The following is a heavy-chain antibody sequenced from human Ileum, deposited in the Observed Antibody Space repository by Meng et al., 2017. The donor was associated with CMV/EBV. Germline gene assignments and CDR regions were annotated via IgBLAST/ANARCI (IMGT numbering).Heavy chain of an antibody. CDR2: SDNNTGNQ. Sequence: KTSGYSFISYGISGGREAPGQRLEWMGRSDNNTGNQDDDQDFTGRFVFSLNTSVSTAYLQISSLRAEDTAVYYCTRGAGANTAKFDFWGRGTLVTVSS. CDR3: TRGAGANTAKFDF. V-gene: IGHV7-4-1*02. J-gene: IGHJ4*02. CDR1: GYSFISYG. D-gene: IGHD5-18*01.